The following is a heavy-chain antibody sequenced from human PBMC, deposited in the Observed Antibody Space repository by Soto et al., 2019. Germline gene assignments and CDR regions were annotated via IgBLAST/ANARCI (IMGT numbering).Heavy chain of an antibody. D-gene: IGHD3-10*01. V-gene: IGHV3-23*01. CDR1: GFPFSSTD. J-gene: IGHJ5*02. CDR2: IDGSGGTT. CDR3: AKNSGWFNT. Sequence: LRLSCAASGFPFSSTDMTWARQAPGKGLEWVSTIDGSGGTTYYADSVKGRFTISRDNSINTVFLQMNSLRADDTALYFCAKNSGWFNTWGQGALVTVSS.